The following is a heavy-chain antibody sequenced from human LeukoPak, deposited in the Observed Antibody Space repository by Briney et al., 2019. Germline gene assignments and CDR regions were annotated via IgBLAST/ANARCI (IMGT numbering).Heavy chain of an antibody. CDR2: INPNSGGT. V-gene: IGHV1-2*02. Sequence: GASVKVSCKASGYTFTGYFIHWVRQAPGQGLEWMGWINPNSGGTSYAQKFQGRVTMTRDTSISTAYMELSRLRSDDTAVYYCARGDYGDPLDRLGYWGQGTLVTVSS. D-gene: IGHD4-17*01. CDR1: GYTFTGYF. CDR3: ARGDYGDPLDRLGY. J-gene: IGHJ4*02.